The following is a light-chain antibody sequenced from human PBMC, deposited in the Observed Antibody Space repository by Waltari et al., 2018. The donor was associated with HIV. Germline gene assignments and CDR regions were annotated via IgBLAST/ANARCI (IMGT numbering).Light chain of an antibody. CDR3: QVTGNWPPVT. CDR2: EAS. V-gene: IGKV3-11*01. J-gene: IGKJ4*01. CDR1: EGVSIY. Sequence: IVLTQSPATLSLSPGEGATLSCRANEGVSIYLAWYQQRPGQAPRLLIYEASNRSTGIPARFSGGGSGTDFTLTIDRLEPEDFGLYYCQVTGNWPPVTIGGGTKVEIK.